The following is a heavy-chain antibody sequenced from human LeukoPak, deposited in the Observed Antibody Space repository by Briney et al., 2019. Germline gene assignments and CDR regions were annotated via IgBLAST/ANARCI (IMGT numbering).Heavy chain of an antibody. CDR3: AREKIGYYDSSGRGWFDP. Sequence: SETLSLTCAVSGGSISSNNWWSWVRQPPGKGLEWIGEIYHSGSTNYNPSLKSRVTISVDKSKNQFSLKLNSVTAADTAMYYCAREKIGYYDSSGRGWFDPWGQGTLVTVSS. D-gene: IGHD3-22*01. CDR2: IYHSGST. CDR1: GGSISSNNW. V-gene: IGHV4-4*02. J-gene: IGHJ5*02.